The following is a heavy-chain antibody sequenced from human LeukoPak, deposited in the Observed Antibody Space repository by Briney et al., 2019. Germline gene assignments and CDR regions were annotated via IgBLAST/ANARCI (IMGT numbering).Heavy chain of an antibody. CDR3: TRALYCSGGSCWPFDY. D-gene: IGHD2-15*01. J-gene: IGHJ4*02. CDR2: IRSKAYGGTT. CDR1: GFTFGAYA. V-gene: IGHV3-49*04. Sequence: GRSLRLSCTASGFTFGAYAMSWVRQAPGQGREWVSFIRSKAYGGTTEYAASVKGRSTISRNDSKSIAYLQMNSLKTEETAVYYCTRALYCSGGSCWPFDYWGQGTLVTVSS.